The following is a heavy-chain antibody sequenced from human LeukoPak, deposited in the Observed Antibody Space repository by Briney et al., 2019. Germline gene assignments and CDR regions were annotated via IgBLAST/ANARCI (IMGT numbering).Heavy chain of an antibody. Sequence: GGSLRLSCAASAFTFSSNWMHWVRQAPGKGLVWVSSSSSGGSSTSEADYVEGRFTISRDNTKNTLYLQMNSLRAEDTAVYYCATLWFGELLPDYWGQGTLVTVSS. CDR2: SSSGGSST. D-gene: IGHD3-10*01. CDR1: AFTFSSNW. V-gene: IGHV3-74*01. J-gene: IGHJ4*02. CDR3: ATLWFGELLPDY.